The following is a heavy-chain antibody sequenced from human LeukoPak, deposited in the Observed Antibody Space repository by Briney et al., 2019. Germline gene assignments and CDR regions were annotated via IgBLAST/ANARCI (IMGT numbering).Heavy chain of an antibody. CDR1: GFSFRSHW. Sequence: PGGSLRLSCAASGFSFRSHWMSWVRQAPGKGLEWVANINLDGSEKYYVDSVMGRFAVSGDNADNSLYLQVNSLGAEDTAVYFCARDSEKSSSFAFDIWGQGTMVTVSS. D-gene: IGHD6-13*01. J-gene: IGHJ3*02. CDR3: ARDSEKSSSFAFDI. CDR2: INLDGSEK. V-gene: IGHV3-7*01.